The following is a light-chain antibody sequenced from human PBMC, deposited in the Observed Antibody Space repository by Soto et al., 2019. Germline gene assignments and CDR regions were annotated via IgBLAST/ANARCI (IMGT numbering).Light chain of an antibody. V-gene: IGLV2-23*01. CDR3: CSYANSTTPWV. CDR1: SSDVGRYNL. Sequence: QSALTQPASVSGSPGQSITVSCTGTSSDVGRYNLVSWYQHHPGKAPKFMIYENNKRPSGVSDRFSGSKSGNTASLTISGLLAEDEADYYCCSYANSTTPWVFGGGTKVTVL. CDR2: ENN. J-gene: IGLJ3*02.